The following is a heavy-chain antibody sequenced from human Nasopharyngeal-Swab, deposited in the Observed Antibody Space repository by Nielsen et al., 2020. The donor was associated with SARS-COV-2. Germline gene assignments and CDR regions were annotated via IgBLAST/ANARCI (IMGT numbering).Heavy chain of an antibody. D-gene: IGHD1-26*01. Sequence: GGSLRLSCTTSGFTFGDYAMSWFRQAPGKGLEWVGFIRSKTYGGAPESAASVKGRFTISRDGAERIAYLQMNSLETEDTGVYYCARSVGSFYGQGAFDIWGQGTMVTVSS. J-gene: IGHJ3*02. CDR1: GFTFGDYA. CDR2: IRSKTYGGAP. V-gene: IGHV3-49*01. CDR3: ARSVGSFYGQGAFDI.